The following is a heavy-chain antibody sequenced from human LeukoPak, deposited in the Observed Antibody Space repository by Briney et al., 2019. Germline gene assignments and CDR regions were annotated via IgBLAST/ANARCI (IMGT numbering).Heavy chain of an antibody. CDR3: TRHKIISSSGGIFYYYMDV. CDR2: IRSKTSNYAT. V-gene: IGHV3-73*01. CDR1: GFTFSGSA. D-gene: IGHD6-6*01. Sequence: GGSLKLSCAASGFTFSGSAMHWVRQASGKGLEWVGRIRSKTSNYATAYAASVKGRFTISRDDSNNTAYLHMNSLKTEDTAVYYCTRHKIISSSGGIFYYYMDVWGKGTTVTVSS. J-gene: IGHJ6*03.